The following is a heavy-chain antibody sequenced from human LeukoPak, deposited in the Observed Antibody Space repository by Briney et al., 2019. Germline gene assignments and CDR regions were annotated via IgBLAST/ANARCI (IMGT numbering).Heavy chain of an antibody. Sequence: GGSLRLSCAASGFTFSSHSMNWVRQAPGKGLEWVAVISYDGTINYYADSVKGRFTISRDNSKNTLYLQMNSLRAEDTAVYYCAKETRKYSSSSDRGAFDYWGQGTLVTVSS. J-gene: IGHJ4*02. CDR1: GFTFSSHS. CDR3: AKETRKYSSSSDRGAFDY. D-gene: IGHD6-6*01. CDR2: ISYDGTIN. V-gene: IGHV3-30*18.